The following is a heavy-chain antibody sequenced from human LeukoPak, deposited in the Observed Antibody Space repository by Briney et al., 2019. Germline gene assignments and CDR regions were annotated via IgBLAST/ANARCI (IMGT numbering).Heavy chain of an antibody. CDR1: GGSISSGDYY. J-gene: IGHJ2*01. Sequence: SQTLSLTCTVSGGSISSGDYYWSWIRQPPGKGLERIGYIYYSGSTYYNPSLKSRVTISVDTSKNQFSLKLSSVTAADTAVYYCAREQGHVVVPARPQGEWYFDLWGRGTLVTVSS. V-gene: IGHV4-30-4*08. D-gene: IGHD2-2*01. CDR2: IYYSGST. CDR3: AREQGHVVVPARPQGEWYFDL.